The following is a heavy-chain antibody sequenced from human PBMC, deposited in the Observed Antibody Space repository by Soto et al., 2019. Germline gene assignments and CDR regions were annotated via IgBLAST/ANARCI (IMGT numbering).Heavy chain of an antibody. Sequence: QLQLQESGPGLVKPSETLSLTCTVSGGSISSSSYYWGWIRQPPEKGLEWIGNIYYSGSTYYNPSLKSRVTIYVETSRNQFSLKLNSVTASDTAVYYCALRVGAFEFWGQGTMVTVSS. D-gene: IGHD1-26*01. J-gene: IGHJ3*01. CDR3: ALRVGAFEF. CDR2: IYYSGST. CDR1: GGSISSSSYY. V-gene: IGHV4-39*01.